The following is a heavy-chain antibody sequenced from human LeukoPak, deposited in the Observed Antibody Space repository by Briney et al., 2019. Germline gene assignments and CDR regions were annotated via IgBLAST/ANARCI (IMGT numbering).Heavy chain of an antibody. Sequence: GGSLRLSCAASGFTFSSYGMHWVRQAPGKGLEWVTFIRLDGSNKYYADSVKGRFTISRDNSKSTLYLQMNSLRADDTAVYYCAKESSGQPFDYWGQGTLVTVSS. CDR2: IRLDGSNK. CDR3: AKESSGQPFDY. J-gene: IGHJ4*02. V-gene: IGHV3-30*02. D-gene: IGHD3-22*01. CDR1: GFTFSSYG.